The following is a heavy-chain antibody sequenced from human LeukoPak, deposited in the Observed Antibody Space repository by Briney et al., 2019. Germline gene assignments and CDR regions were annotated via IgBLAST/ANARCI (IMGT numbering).Heavy chain of an antibody. CDR3: ACAGGLNTNFDG. V-gene: IGHV3-7*01. D-gene: IGHD2-8*02. CDR2: TKTDGSAE. CDR1: GFTFRNYW. Sequence: GGSLRLSCAASGFTFRNYWMGWVRQAPGKGLEWVANTKTDGSAEYYADSVRGRFTTSRDNANNFMYLQMYRLRAEDTAIYYCACAGGLNTNFDGWGHGTLVSV. J-gene: IGHJ5*01.